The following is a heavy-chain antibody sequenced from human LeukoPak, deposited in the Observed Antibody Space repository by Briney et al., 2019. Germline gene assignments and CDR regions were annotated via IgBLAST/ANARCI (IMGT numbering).Heavy chain of an antibody. CDR1: RFTLSNHW. D-gene: IGHD2-2*02. V-gene: IGHV3-23*01. CDR3: AKHIVVVPAAIQPAFDY. Sequence: GGSLRLSCAASRFTLSNHWMSWVRQAPGRGLEWVSAISGSGGSTYYADSVKGRFTISRDNSKNTLYLQMNSLRAEDTAVYYCAKHIVVVPAAIQPAFDYWGQGTLVTVSS. CDR2: ISGSGGST. J-gene: IGHJ4*02.